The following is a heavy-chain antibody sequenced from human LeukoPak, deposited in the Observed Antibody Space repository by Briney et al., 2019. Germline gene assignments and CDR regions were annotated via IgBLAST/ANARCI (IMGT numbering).Heavy chain of an antibody. CDR3: TKGYSSSWYVSYFDY. D-gene: IGHD6-13*01. V-gene: IGHV3-23*01. CDR2: ISGSGGST. Sequence: GGSLRLSCAASGFTFRSYAMSWVRQAPGEGLEGVSAISGSGGSTYYADSVKGRFTISRDNSKNTLYLQMNSLRAEDTAVYYCTKGYSSSWYVSYFDYWGQGTLVTVSS. CDR1: GFTFRSYA. J-gene: IGHJ4*02.